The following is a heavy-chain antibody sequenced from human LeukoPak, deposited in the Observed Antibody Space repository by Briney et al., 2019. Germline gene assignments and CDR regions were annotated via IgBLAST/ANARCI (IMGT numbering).Heavy chain of an antibody. D-gene: IGHD6-19*01. J-gene: IGHJ6*03. CDR3: ARDHSVAPYYYYPMDF. CDR1: GGSISSYY. V-gene: IGHV4-4*07. CDR2: IYTSGST. Sequence: SETLSLTCTVSGGSISSYYWSWIRQPPGKGLEWIGRIYTSGSTNYNPSLKSRVTMSVDTPKNQFSLKLSSVTAADTAVYYCARDHSVAPYYYYPMDFWGKGTTVTVSS.